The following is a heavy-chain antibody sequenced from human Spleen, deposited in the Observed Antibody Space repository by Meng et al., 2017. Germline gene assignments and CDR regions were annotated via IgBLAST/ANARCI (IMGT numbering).Heavy chain of an antibody. V-gene: IGHV3-7*01. CDR2: VKQDGSEK. CDR3: ARDLLVSYYYYGMDV. CDR1: GFTFTTYS. Sequence: GESLKISCAASGFTFTTYSMSWVRQAPGKGLEWVADVKQDGSEKYYVDSVKGRFTISRDNAENSLYLQMNSLRAEDTAVYYCARDLLVSYYYYGMDVWGQGTTVTVSS. D-gene: IGHD4-23*01. J-gene: IGHJ6*02.